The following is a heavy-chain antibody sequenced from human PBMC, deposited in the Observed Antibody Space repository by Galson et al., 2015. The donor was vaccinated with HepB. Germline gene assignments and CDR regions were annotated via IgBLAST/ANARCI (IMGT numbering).Heavy chain of an antibody. D-gene: IGHD3-22*01. J-gene: IGHJ4*02. Sequence: SLRLSCAASGFTFSSYGMHWVRQAPGKGLEWVAVIWYDGSNKYYADSVKGRFTISRDNSKNTLYLQMNSLRAEDTAVYYCARDRLSYYYDSSGYHYFFGFDYWGQGTLVTVSS. CDR1: GFTFSSYG. CDR3: ARDRLSYYYDSSGYHYFFGFDY. V-gene: IGHV3-33*08. CDR2: IWYDGSNK.